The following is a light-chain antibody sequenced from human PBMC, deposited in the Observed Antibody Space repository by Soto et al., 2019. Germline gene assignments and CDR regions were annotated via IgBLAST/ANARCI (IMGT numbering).Light chain of an antibody. CDR3: QQYNNWPLYT. J-gene: IGKJ2*01. V-gene: IGKV3-15*01. CDR1: QSVRSN. Sequence: EIVMTQSPATLSVSPGERATLSCRARQSVRSNLAWYQQKPGQAPRLRIYGASTRATGIPARFSGSGAGTEFTLTISSLQSEDCAVYYCQQYNNWPLYTFGQGTKLEI. CDR2: GAS.